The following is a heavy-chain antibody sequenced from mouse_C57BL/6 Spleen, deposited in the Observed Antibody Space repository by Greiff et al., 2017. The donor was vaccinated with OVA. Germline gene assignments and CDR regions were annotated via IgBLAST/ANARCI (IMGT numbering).Heavy chain of an antibody. Sequence: EVKLVESGGGLVKPGGSLKLSCAASGFTFSSYAMSWVRQTPEKRLEWVATISDGGSYTYYPDNVKGRFTISRDNAKNNLYLQMSHLKSEDTAMYYCARDWDYGKYFDVWGTGTTVTVSS. V-gene: IGHV5-4*01. J-gene: IGHJ1*03. CDR1: GFTFSSYA. CDR2: ISDGGSYT. D-gene: IGHD1-1*01. CDR3: ARDWDYGKYFDV.